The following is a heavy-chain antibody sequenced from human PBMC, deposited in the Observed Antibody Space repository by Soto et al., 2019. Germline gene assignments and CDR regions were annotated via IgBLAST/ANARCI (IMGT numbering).Heavy chain of an antibody. CDR3: ERDLSRRITMICFEIHY. J-gene: IGHJ4*02. D-gene: IGHD3-22*01. V-gene: IGHV3-30-3*01. CDR1: GFTFSSYA. Sequence: PGGSLRLSCVASGFTFSSYAMHWVRQAPGKGLELVAIISYDGSKKYYAESVKGRFTISRDNSQNTLYLQMGRLRVDDTAVYYCERDLSRRITMICFEIHYWGQGTLVTVSS. CDR2: ISYDGSKK.